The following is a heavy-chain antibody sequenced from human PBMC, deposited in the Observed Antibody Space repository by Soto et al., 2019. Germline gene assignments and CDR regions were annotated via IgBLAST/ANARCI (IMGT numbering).Heavy chain of an antibody. D-gene: IGHD3-9*01. Sequence: QLVASGGGLVQPGGSLRLSCMASGFILSTHDLHWVRDTPGEGLEWVSGIGTLGDTFYGASVKGRFTISRENAKNSLFLQMNSLTVGDTAVYYCVRGRSFDFASTPPPTFGSWGQGTLVTVSS. V-gene: IGHV3-13*01. CDR3: VRGRSFDFASTPPPTFGS. CDR2: IGTLGDT. J-gene: IGHJ5*01. CDR1: GFILSTHD.